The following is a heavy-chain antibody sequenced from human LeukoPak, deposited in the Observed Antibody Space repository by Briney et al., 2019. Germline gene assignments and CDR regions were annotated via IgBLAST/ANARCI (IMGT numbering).Heavy chain of an antibody. CDR3: ARRQWLADFDY. V-gene: IGHV1-18*01. CDR2: ISAYNGNT. Sequence: ASVKVSCKASGYTFTSYGISWVRQAPGQGLEWMGWISAYNGNTNYAQKLQGRVTMTRDTSISTAYMELSRLRSDDTAVYYCARRQWLADFDYWGQGTLVTVSS. J-gene: IGHJ4*02. CDR1: GYTFTSYG. D-gene: IGHD6-19*01.